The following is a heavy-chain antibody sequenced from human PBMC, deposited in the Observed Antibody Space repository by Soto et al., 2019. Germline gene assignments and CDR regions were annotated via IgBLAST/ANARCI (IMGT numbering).Heavy chain of an antibody. Sequence: TGGSLRLSCAASGFTFSSYGMHWVRQAPGKGLEWVAVIWYDGSNKYYADSVKGRFTISRDNSKNTLYLQMNSLRAEDTAVYYCARHRGDSSGYFRGYFDYWGQGTLVTVSS. CDR3: ARHRGDSSGYFRGYFDY. D-gene: IGHD3-22*01. V-gene: IGHV3-33*01. J-gene: IGHJ4*02. CDR2: IWYDGSNK. CDR1: GFTFSSYG.